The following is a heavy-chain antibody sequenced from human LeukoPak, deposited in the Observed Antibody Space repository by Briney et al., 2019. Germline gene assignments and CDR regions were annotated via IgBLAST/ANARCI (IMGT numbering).Heavy chain of an antibody. Sequence: GASVKVSCKASGYTFTGYYMHWVRQAPGQGLEWMGWINPNSGATSYAQKFQGRVTMTGDTSISTAYMELSRLRSDDTAVYYCARGRGATITYDCWGQGALVTVSS. J-gene: IGHJ4*02. CDR1: GYTFTGYY. D-gene: IGHD5-12*01. V-gene: IGHV1-2*02. CDR2: INPNSGAT. CDR3: ARGRGATITYDC.